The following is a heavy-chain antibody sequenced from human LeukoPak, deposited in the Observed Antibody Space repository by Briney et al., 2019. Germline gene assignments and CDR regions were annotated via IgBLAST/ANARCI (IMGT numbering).Heavy chain of an antibody. D-gene: IGHD3-10*01. CDR1: GYSFTGYY. Sequence: ASVKVSCKASGYSFTGYYMHWVRQALGQGLEWMGRINPKRGGTNYAQKFQGRVTLTRDTSISTAHMELSRLTSDDTAVYYCALLWFGELWTKDYWGQGTLVTVSS. CDR3: ALLWFGELWTKDY. V-gene: IGHV1-2*06. CDR2: INPKRGGT. J-gene: IGHJ4*02.